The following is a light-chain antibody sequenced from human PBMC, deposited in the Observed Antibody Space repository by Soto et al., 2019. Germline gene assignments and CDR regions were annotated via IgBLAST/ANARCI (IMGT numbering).Light chain of an antibody. CDR3: ETWDSNTRV. CDR1: SGHSSYI. Sequence: QPVLTQSSSASASLGSSVKLTCTLSSGHSSYIIAWHQQQPGKAPRYLMKLEGSGSYNKGSGVPDRFSGSSSGADRYLTISSLQCEDEADYYCETWDSNTRVFGGGTQLTVL. J-gene: IGLJ3*02. CDR2: LEGSGSY. V-gene: IGLV4-60*02.